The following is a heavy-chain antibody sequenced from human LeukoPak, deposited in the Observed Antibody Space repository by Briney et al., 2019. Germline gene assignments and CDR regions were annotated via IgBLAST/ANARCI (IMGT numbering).Heavy chain of an antibody. J-gene: IGHJ6*02. V-gene: IGHV3-30-3*01. D-gene: IGHD3-10*01. CDR1: GFTFSSYA. CDR2: ISYDGSNK. Sequence: GGSLRLSCAASGFTFSSYAMHWVRQAPGKGLEWVAVISYDGSNKYYADSVKGRFTISRDNSKNTLYLQMNSLRAEDTAVYYCAKVAGFGELFHYYYGMDVWGQGTTVTVSS. CDR3: AKVAGFGELFHYYYGMDV.